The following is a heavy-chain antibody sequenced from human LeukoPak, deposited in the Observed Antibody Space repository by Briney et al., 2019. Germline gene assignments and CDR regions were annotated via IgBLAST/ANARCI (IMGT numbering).Heavy chain of an antibody. Sequence: PGGSLRLSCAASGFTFNNYAMSWVRQAPGKGLEWVSAISGSGRSDIYYTDSVKGRFTISRDNAKNSLYLQMNGLRAEDMALYYCAKGTNYDILTGYHAGFDYWGQGTLVTVSS. CDR3: AKGTNYDILTGYHAGFDY. J-gene: IGHJ4*02. CDR2: ISGSGRSDI. V-gene: IGHV3-23*01. D-gene: IGHD3-9*01. CDR1: GFTFNNYA.